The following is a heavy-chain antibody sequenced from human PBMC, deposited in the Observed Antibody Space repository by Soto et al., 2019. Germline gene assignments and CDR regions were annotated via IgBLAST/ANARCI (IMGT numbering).Heavy chain of an antibody. V-gene: IGHV6-1*01. CDR2: TYYRSKWST. D-gene: IGHD3-10*01. Sequence: SQTLSLTCVISGDSVSSSDASWNWIRQTPSRGLEWLGRTYYRSKWSTDYAVSVKSRIIINADTSKNQFSLQLNSVTPEDTAVYFCARGSSGYYGSGSYYKLSYNWFGPWGQGTLVTVS. J-gene: IGHJ5*02. CDR3: ARGSSGYYGSGSYYKLSYNWFGP. CDR1: GDSVSSSDAS.